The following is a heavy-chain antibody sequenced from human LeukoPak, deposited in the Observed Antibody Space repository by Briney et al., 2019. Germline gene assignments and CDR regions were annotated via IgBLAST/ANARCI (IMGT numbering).Heavy chain of an antibody. V-gene: IGHV4-30-2*03. CDR2: AYYSGST. Sequence: SQTLSLTCTVSGGSISSGSYYWNWIRQPAGKGLEWIGSAYYSGSTYYNPSLESRVTISVDTSKNQFSLKLSSMTAADTAVYYCQAYYGSGSYSDYWGQGTLVTVSS. D-gene: IGHD3-10*01. J-gene: IGHJ4*02. CDR3: QAYYGSGSYSDY. CDR1: GGSISSGSYY.